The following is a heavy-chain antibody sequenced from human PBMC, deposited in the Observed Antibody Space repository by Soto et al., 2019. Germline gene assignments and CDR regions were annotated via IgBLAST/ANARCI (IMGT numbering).Heavy chain of an antibody. CDR1: GFTFSSYA. Sequence: GGSLRLSCAASGFTFSSYAMSWVRQAPGKGLEWVSSISGSGGSTYYADSVKGRFTISRDNSKNTLYLQMNSLRAEDKAVYYCAKSLSGSYFGDAFDIWGQGTMVTVSS. CDR2: ISGSGGST. V-gene: IGHV3-23*01. CDR3: AKSLSGSYFGDAFDI. D-gene: IGHD1-26*01. J-gene: IGHJ3*02.